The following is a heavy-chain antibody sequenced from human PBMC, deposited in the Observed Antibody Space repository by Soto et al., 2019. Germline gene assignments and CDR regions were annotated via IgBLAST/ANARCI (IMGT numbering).Heavy chain of an antibody. Sequence: QVQLQESGPGLVKPSQTLSLTCTVSGDSISGGYYWSWIRQHPGKGLEWIGYVSPSGTTYYNPSLNGRVSISRDTSKNQSSLEVTSVTAADTAVYHCARDRGGYGMDVWGQGTTVTVSS. V-gene: IGHV4-31*03. J-gene: IGHJ6*02. CDR1: GDSISGGYY. CDR2: VSPSGTT. CDR3: ARDRGGYGMDV.